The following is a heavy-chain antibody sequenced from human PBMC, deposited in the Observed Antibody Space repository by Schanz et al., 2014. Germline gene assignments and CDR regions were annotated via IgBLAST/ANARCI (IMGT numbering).Heavy chain of an antibody. J-gene: IGHJ4*02. V-gene: IGHV1-18*04. Sequence: QVQLVQSGAEVKKPGASVNVSCKASGYTFTNYIISWVRQAPGQGLEWMRWISAYNDNTNYTQKLQGRFTMTTDTSTSTAYMELRSLRVDDTAVYYCAIDFSVYDDSTGYREYYFDDWGQGTLVTVSS. CDR2: ISAYNDNT. CDR3: AIDFSVYDDSTGYREYYFDD. CDR1: GYTFTNYI. D-gene: IGHD3-9*01.